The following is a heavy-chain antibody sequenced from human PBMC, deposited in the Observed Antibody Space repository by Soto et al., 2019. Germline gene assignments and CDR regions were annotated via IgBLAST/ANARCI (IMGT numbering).Heavy chain of an antibody. Sequence: PGESLKISCKSSAYNFATTWIGWVRQMPGKGLGHMGLIYPGDSDAMYSPSFQGQVTISADKSISTVYLQWNSLKASDTAIYYCASQIMLILGSGFDIWGQGTLVTVSS. D-gene: IGHD6-19*01. V-gene: IGHV5-51*01. CDR3: ASQIMLILGSGFDI. CDR1: AYNFATTW. J-gene: IGHJ3*02. CDR2: IYPGDSDA.